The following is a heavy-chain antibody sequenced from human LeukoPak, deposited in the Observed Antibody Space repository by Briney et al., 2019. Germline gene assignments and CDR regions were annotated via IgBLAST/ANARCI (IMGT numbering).Heavy chain of an antibody. CDR1: GFTFSSYA. CDR3: VKRDGYYYYFDY. Sequence: PGGSLRLSCAASGFTFSSYAMSWVRQAPGKGLEWVSAISGSGGSTYYADSVKGRFTISRDNSKNTLYLQMNSLRAEDTAVYYCVKRDGYYYYFDYWGQGTLVTVSS. CDR2: ISGSGGST. J-gene: IGHJ4*02. D-gene: IGHD3-22*01. V-gene: IGHV3-23*01.